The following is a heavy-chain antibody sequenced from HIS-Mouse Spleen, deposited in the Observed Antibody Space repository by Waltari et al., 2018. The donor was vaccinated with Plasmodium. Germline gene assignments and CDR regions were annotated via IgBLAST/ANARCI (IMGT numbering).Heavy chain of an antibody. CDR1: GGSFSGYS. CDR2: INHSGST. D-gene: IGHD7-27*01. Sequence: QVQLQQWGAGLLKPSETLSLTCAAYGGSFSGYSWRWTRQPPGKGLEWIGEINHSGSTNYNPSLKSRVTISVDTSKNQFSLKLSSVTAADTAVYYCARGQLGIDAFDIWGQGTMVTVSS. V-gene: IGHV4-34*01. J-gene: IGHJ3*02. CDR3: ARGQLGIDAFDI.